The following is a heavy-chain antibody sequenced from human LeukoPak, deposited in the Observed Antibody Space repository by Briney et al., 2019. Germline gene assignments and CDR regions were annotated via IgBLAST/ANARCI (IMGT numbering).Heavy chain of an antibody. CDR2: IYSGGST. J-gene: IGHJ4*02. CDR1: GFTVSSNY. D-gene: IGHD6-25*01. V-gene: IGHV3-66*01. CDR3: ARDSGPDSPIDY. Sequence: GGSLRLSCAASGFTVSSNYMSWVRQAPGKGLEWVSVIYSGGSTYYADSVKGRFTISRDNSKNTLYLQVNSLRAEDTAVYYCARDSGPDSPIDYWGQGALVTVSS.